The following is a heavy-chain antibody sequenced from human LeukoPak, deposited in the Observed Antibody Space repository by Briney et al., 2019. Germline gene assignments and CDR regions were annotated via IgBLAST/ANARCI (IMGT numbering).Heavy chain of an antibody. D-gene: IGHD3-3*01. CDR2: IYHSGST. CDR1: GGSISSGGYS. V-gene: IGHV4-30-2*01. CDR3: ARGRRHYDFWSGYSGYVHGMDV. Sequence: SETLSLTCAVSGGSISSGGYSWSWIRQPPGKGLEWIGYIYHSGSTNYNPSLKSRVTISVDTSKNQFSLKLSSVTAGDTAVYYCARGRRHYDFWSGYSGYVHGMDVWGQGTTVTVSS. J-gene: IGHJ6*02.